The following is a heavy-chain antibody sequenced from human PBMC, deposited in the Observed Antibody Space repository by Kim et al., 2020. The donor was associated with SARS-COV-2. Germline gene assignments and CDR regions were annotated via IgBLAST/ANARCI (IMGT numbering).Heavy chain of an antibody. D-gene: IGHD3-10*01. Sequence: TTNADSVKGRFTISRDNTKNTLCLQMNSLRAEDTAIYYCAKDRGHWYFDLWGRGTLVTVSS. J-gene: IGHJ2*01. CDR3: AKDRGHWYFDL. V-gene: IGHV3-23*01. CDR2: T.